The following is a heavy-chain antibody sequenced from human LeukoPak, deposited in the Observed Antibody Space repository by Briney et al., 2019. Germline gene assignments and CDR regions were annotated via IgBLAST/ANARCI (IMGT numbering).Heavy chain of an antibody. D-gene: IGHD6-19*01. Sequence: GGSLRLSCAASGFTFSSYAMHWVRQASGKGLEWVAVISYDGSNKYYADSVKGRFTISRDNSKNTLYLQMNSLRAEDTAVYYCARDLSSGWYVRYFQHWGQGTLVTVSS. J-gene: IGHJ1*01. CDR2: ISYDGSNK. V-gene: IGHV3-30-3*01. CDR3: ARDLSSGWYVRYFQH. CDR1: GFTFSSYA.